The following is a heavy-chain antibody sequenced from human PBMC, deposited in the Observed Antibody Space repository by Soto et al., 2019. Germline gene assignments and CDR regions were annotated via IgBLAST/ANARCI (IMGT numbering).Heavy chain of an antibody. CDR2: ISGSGGSI. CDR3: AKGGGHRLRNGIDV. Sequence: PGGSLRLSCAASGFTFSGYAMSWVRQAPGKGLEWVSAISGSGGSIYYADSVKGRLTISRDNSKNTLYVQMDSLRAEDTAVYYCAKGGGHRLRNGIDVSGHGTTVIVTS. V-gene: IGHV3-23*01. J-gene: IGHJ6*02. D-gene: IGHD2-15*01. CDR1: GFTFSGYA.